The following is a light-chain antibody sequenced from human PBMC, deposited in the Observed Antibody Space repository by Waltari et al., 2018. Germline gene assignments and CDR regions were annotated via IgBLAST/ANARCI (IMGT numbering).Light chain of an antibody. CDR2: DAS. V-gene: IGKV3-20*01. J-gene: IGKJ1*01. CDR1: QSVSKY. Sequence: EIVLTQSPGTLSLSPGERATLSCRASQSVSKYLAWYPQKPGQAPRRLIYDASTRATGIPDRFSGSGSGTDFSLTISRLEPEDFAVYYCQKYVSLPATFGQGTKVEIK. CDR3: QKYVSLPAT.